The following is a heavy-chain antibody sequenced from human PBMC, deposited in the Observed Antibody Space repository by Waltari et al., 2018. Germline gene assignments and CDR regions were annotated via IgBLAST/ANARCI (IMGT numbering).Heavy chain of an antibody. D-gene: IGHD3-22*01. CDR1: VGTFSSYA. CDR2: IIPMCGTA. CDR3: AREITTGDWFDP. V-gene: IGHV1-69*13. J-gene: IGHJ5*02. Sequence: QDQLVQSGAEVKKPGSSVKVSCKASVGTFSSYAISWVRQAPGQGLEWMGRIIPMCGTANYAQKFQGRVKITADKSTSTAYMELSSLRSEDTAVYYCAREITTGDWFDPWGQGTLVTVSS.